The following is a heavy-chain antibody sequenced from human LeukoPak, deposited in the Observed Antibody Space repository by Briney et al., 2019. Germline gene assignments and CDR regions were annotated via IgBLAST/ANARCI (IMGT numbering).Heavy chain of an antibody. Sequence: GGSLRLSCAASGFTFSSYGMHWVRQAPGKGLEWVAFIRYDGSNKYYADSVKGRFTISRDNSKSTLYLQMNSLRAEDTALYYCAKGLERESRLDSWGQGTLVTVSS. CDR1: GFTFSSYG. D-gene: IGHD1-1*01. CDR2: IRYDGSNK. V-gene: IGHV3-30*02. J-gene: IGHJ4*02. CDR3: AKGLERESRLDS.